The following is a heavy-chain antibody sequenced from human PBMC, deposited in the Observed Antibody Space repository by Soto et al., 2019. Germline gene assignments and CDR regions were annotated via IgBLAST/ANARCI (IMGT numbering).Heavy chain of an antibody. Sequence: QMQLVQSGPEVKKPGTSVKVSCKVSGFTFITSTVQWVRQARGQPLEWIGWIVVGSGNTTYAQKFQERVTFTRDESTSTAYMELSSLRSEDTGVYYCAAGEYHDTSGYSSDYWGQGTLVTVSS. CDR2: IVVGSGNT. D-gene: IGHD3-3*01. CDR1: GFTFITST. CDR3: AAGEYHDTSGYSSDY. J-gene: IGHJ4*02. V-gene: IGHV1-58*01.